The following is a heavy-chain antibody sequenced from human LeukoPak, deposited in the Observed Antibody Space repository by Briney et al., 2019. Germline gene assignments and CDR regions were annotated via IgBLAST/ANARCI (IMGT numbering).Heavy chain of an antibody. CDR2: ISGSGGST. Sequence: GGSLRLSCAASGFTFSSYAMSWVRQAPGKGLEWVSAISGSGGSTYYADSVKGRFTISRDNSKNTLYLQMNSLRAEDTAVYYCGPPTPDITGTTQAFDIWGQGTTVTVSS. J-gene: IGHJ3*02. CDR1: GFTFSSYA. CDR3: GPPTPDITGTTQAFDI. D-gene: IGHD1-7*01. V-gene: IGHV3-23*01.